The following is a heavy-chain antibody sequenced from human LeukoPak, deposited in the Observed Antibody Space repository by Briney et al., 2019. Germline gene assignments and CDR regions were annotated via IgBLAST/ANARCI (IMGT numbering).Heavy chain of an antibody. CDR3: AKDGTEYYYDSSGCSGG. J-gene: IGHJ4*02. D-gene: IGHD3-22*01. CDR1: GFTFDDYA. CDR2: ISWNSGSI. V-gene: IGHV3-9*01. Sequence: PGRSLRLSCAASGFTFDDYAMHWVRQAPGKGLEWVSGISWNSGSIGYADSVKGRFTISRDNAKNSLYLQMNSLRAEDTALYYCAKDGTEYYYDSSGCSGGWGQGTLVTVSS.